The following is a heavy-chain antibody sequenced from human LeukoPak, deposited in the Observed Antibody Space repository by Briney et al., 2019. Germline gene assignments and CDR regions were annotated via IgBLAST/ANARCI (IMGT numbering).Heavy chain of an antibody. CDR3: AWTYYYDPGIDY. D-gene: IGHD3-22*01. CDR1: GGSFSNYY. Sequence: SETLSLTCTVYGGSFSNYYWTWIRQPPGKGLEWIGEINHSGSTNYNPSLKSRVTMSVDTSKNQFSLKLSSVTAADTAVYYCAWTYYYDPGIDYWGQGTLVTVSS. V-gene: IGHV4-34*01. CDR2: INHSGST. J-gene: IGHJ4*02.